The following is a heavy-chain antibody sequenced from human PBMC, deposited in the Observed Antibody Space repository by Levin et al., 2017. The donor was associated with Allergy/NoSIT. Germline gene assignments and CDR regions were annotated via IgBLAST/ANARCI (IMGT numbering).Heavy chain of an antibody. CDR1: GGSFSGYY. CDR2: INHSGST. V-gene: IGHV4-34*01. J-gene: IGHJ4*02. Sequence: PSETLSLTCAVYGGSFSGYYWSWIRQPPGKGLEWIGEINHSGSTNYNPSLKSRVTISVDTSKNQFSLKLSSVTAADTAVYYCARGRSGYSRGLDYWGQGTLVTVSS. CDR3: ARGRSGYSRGLDY. D-gene: IGHD5-18*01.